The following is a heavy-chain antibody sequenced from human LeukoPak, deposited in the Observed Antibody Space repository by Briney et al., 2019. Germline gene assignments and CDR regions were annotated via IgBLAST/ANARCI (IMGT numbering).Heavy chain of an antibody. D-gene: IGHD2-15*01. Sequence: GGSLRLSCAASGVTFSRYWMHWVRQAPGKGLVWVSRIKNDGSRTTYADAVKGRFAISRDNAKNTLYLQMNSLSADDTAVYYCVREPYRSGGSCYTSGFDCWGQGTLVTVSS. J-gene: IGHJ4*02. CDR2: IKNDGSRT. V-gene: IGHV3-74*01. CDR3: VREPYRSGGSCYTSGFDC. CDR1: GVTFSRYW.